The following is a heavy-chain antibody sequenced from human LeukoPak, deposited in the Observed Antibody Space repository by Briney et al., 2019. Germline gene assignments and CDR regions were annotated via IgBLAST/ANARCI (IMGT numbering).Heavy chain of an antibody. CDR3: VRRNILTFFDY. Sequence: HPGGSLRLSCSASGFTFSSYAMHWVRQAPGKGLEYVSAITSDGGGTYSADSVKGRFTISRDNSKNTLYLQMGSLRAEDTAVYYCVRRNILTFFDYWGQGTLVTVSS. D-gene: IGHD3-9*01. J-gene: IGHJ4*02. CDR2: ITSDGGGT. CDR1: GFTFSSYA. V-gene: IGHV3-64D*06.